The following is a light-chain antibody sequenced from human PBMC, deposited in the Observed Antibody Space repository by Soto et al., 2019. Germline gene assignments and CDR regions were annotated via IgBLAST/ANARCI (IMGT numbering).Light chain of an antibody. CDR2: DAS. V-gene: IGKV1-5*01. Sequence: DIQMTQSPSTLSASVGDRVTITCRAIQSISTWLAWNQQKPGKAPKVLIYDASSLESGVPSRFSGSGSGTEFTLTISSLQPDDFATYYCQQYKNYLTFGPGTKVDIK. CDR1: QSISTW. J-gene: IGKJ3*01. CDR3: QQYKNYLT.